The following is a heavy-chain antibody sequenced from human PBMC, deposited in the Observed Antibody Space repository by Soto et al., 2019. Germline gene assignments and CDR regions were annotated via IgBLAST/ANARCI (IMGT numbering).Heavy chain of an antibody. CDR2: IYHSGAT. V-gene: IGHV4-30-2*01. J-gene: IGHJ4*01. Sequence: QVQLQESGSGLVKPSQTLVLTCTVSGDSISRDGSSWCWLRQPPGKGLEWIGYIYHSGATYYNPSLKSRVNTSVDKSKNQFSLSLASVTAADTAVYYCAREMSYYFDSWGHGTLVTVSS. CDR3: AREMSYYFDS. CDR1: GDSISRDGSS.